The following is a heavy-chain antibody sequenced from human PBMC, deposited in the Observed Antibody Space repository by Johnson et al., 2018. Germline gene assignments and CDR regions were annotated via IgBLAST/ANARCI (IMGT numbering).Heavy chain of an antibody. D-gene: IGHD3-10*01. J-gene: IGHJ6*02. CDR3: ARGTGGMDV. CDR2: VSRDGSST. CDR1: GFTFSNYW. Sequence: VQLQESGGGLVQPGGSLRLSCTASGFTFSNYWFHWVRQSPVKGLEWVSRVSRDGSSTTYVDSVRNRFTISRDNAKTPLYLQMNSRGAEDTAVYYCARGTGGMDVWVQGTAVTVSS. V-gene: IGHV3-74*01.